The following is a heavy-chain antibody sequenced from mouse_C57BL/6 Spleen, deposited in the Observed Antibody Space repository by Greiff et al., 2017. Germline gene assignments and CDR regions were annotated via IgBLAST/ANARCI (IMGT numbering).Heavy chain of an antibody. CDR1: GYTFTSYW. Sequence: QVQLQQPGAELVKPGASVKLSCKASGYTFTSYWMQWVKQRPGQGLEWIGEIDPSDSYTNYNQKFKGKATLTVDTSSSTAYMQLSSLTSEDSAVYYCARPHGSRGNWYFDVWGTGTTVTVSS. D-gene: IGHD1-1*01. V-gene: IGHV1-50*01. CDR2: IDPSDSYT. CDR3: ARPHGSRGNWYFDV. J-gene: IGHJ1*03.